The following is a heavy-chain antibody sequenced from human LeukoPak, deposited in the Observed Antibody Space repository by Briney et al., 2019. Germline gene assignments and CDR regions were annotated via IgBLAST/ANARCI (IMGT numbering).Heavy chain of an antibody. D-gene: IGHD5-24*01. CDR1: GGSMTGYY. J-gene: IGHJ4*02. V-gene: IGHV4-59*01. Sequence: SETLSLTCTVSGGSMTGYYWNWIRQPPGKGLEWVGYVHSNGRTTSSPSVRSRLSMSVDASKNEFSLRVNSVIAADTAVYYCARGGRGDGYNLEFDYWGQGTLVTVSS. CDR2: VHSNGRT. CDR3: ARGGRGDGYNLEFDY.